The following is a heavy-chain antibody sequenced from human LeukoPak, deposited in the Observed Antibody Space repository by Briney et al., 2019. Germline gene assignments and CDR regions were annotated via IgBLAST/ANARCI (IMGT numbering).Heavy chain of an antibody. V-gene: IGHV3-7*01. J-gene: IGHJ4*02. D-gene: IGHD6-19*01. CDR3: AKDARRTFGLSSGLYRGSYYFDY. CDR2: INQDGSKK. CDR1: GLTFTDYL. Sequence: GGSLTLSCTTSGLTFTDYLMTWVRQAPGKGLEWVANINQDGSKKFYVDSVKCRFTISRDNAKNALYLQMNSLRAEDTAVYYCAKDARRTFGLSSGLYRGSYYFDYWGQGTLVTVSS.